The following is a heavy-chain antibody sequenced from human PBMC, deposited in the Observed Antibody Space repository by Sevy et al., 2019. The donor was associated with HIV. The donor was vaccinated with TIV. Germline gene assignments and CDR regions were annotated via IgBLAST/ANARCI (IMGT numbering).Heavy chain of an antibody. J-gene: IGHJ6*02. D-gene: IGHD6-6*01. CDR2: IYPGDSGT. CDR3: ARISSSPRAYHYYFGMDV. Sequence: GESLKISCKGSEYNFTNYWIGWVRQMPGKGLEWMGIIYPGDSGTRYSPSFQDQVTISADKSISTAYLQWSSLKAPDTAMYYCARISSSPRAYHYYFGMDVWGQGTTVTVSS. CDR1: EYNFTNYW. V-gene: IGHV5-51*01.